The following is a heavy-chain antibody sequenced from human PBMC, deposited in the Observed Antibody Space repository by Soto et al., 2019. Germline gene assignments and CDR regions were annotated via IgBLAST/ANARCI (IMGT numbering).Heavy chain of an antibody. CDR1: GYTFTGYY. CDR3: ARRAYDYIWGSSRYTGACFDY. Sequence: ASGRVSSKASGYTFTGYYMHWVRQAPRQGLEGVGWINPNRGGTNYAQKFQGWVTMTRDTSISTAYMELSRLRSDDTAVYYSARRAYDYIWGSSRYTGACFDYWGEGTLVTVSS. D-gene: IGHD3-16*02. CDR2: INPNRGGT. J-gene: IGHJ4*02. V-gene: IGHV1-2*04.